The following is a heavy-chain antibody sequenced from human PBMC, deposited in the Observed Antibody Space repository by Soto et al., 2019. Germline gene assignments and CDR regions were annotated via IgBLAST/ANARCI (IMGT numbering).Heavy chain of an antibody. Sequence: EVQLVESGGGLVQPGGSLRLSCAASGITVSSNYMSWVRQAPGKGLEWVSVIYSGGSTYYADSVKVRFTISRDNSKNTLYLQMNSLRAEDTAVYYCARDFYYYGSGTMGGYFDYWGQGTLVTVSS. CDR1: GITVSSNY. CDR2: IYSGGST. J-gene: IGHJ4*02. CDR3: ARDFYYYGSGTMGGYFDY. D-gene: IGHD3-10*01. V-gene: IGHV3-66*01.